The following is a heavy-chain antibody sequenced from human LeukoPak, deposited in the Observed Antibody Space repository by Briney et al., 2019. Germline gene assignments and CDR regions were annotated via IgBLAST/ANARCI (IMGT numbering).Heavy chain of an antibody. CDR1: GGTFSTYA. CDR2: IIPIFGTA. V-gene: IGHV1-69*13. CDR3: AGDEIKMTGRGAFDI. J-gene: IGHJ3*02. Sequence: ASVKVSCKASGGTFSTYALSWVRQAPGQGLEWMGGIIPIFGTANYAQKLQGRVTITADESTSTAYMDLSSLRSEDTAFYYCAGDEIKMTGRGAFDIWGQGTMVTVSS. D-gene: IGHD1-1*01.